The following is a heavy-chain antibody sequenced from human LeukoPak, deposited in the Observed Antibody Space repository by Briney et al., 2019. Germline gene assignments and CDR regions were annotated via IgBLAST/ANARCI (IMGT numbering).Heavy chain of an antibody. CDR1: GGSISSYY. CDR3: AGLHGGKGQYYFDY. D-gene: IGHD4-23*01. CDR2: ISTSGST. J-gene: IGHJ4*02. V-gene: IGHV4-4*09. Sequence: MASETLSLTCTVSGGSISSYYWSWIRQPPGKGKEWIGYISTSGSTNSNPSLKSRVTISVDTSKNQFSLNLSSVTAADTAVYYCAGLHGGKGQYYFDYWGQGTLVTVSS.